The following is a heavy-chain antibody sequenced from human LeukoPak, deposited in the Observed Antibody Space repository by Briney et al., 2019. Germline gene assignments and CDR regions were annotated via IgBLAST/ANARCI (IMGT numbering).Heavy chain of an antibody. J-gene: IGHJ4*02. V-gene: IGHV3-15*01. CDR1: GFTFSSYW. Sequence: PGGSLRLSCAASGFTFSSYWMSWVRQAPGKGLEWVGRIKSKTDGGTTDYAAPVKGRFTISRDDPKNTLYLQMNSLKTEDTAVYYCTIRTIIGSFDYWGQGTLVTVSS. CDR2: IKSKTDGGTT. CDR3: TIRTIIGSFDY. D-gene: IGHD2-2*01.